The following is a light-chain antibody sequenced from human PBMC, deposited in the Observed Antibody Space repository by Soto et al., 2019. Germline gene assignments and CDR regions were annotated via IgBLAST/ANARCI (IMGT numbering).Light chain of an antibody. CDR2: GVS. Sequence: EIVMTQSPGTLSVSPGERATLSCRASQSVSVNLAWYQQKPGQAPRLLIYGVSTRATGIPARFSGSGSGTDFTLTISSLQPEDFATYYCQQSYSTPPTFGQGTKV. CDR3: QQSYSTPPT. CDR1: QSVSVN. V-gene: IGKV3-15*01. J-gene: IGKJ1*01.